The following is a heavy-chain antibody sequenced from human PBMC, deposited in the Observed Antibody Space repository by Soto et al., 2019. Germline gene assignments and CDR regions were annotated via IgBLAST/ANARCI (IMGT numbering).Heavy chain of an antibody. CDR2: ISSGGGNT. D-gene: IGHD2-2*01. V-gene: IGHV3-23*01. Sequence: EVQLLESGGGLVQPGGSLRLSCAASGFTFSSVAMSWVRQAPGKGLEWVSSISSGGGNTYYADSVKGRFTISRDNSKNTLHLQMHRLRDEDTAVYYCAKRVQFNQQFLYFEYWGQRTLVTVSS. CDR1: GFTFSSVA. CDR3: AKRVQFNQQFLYFEY. J-gene: IGHJ4*02.